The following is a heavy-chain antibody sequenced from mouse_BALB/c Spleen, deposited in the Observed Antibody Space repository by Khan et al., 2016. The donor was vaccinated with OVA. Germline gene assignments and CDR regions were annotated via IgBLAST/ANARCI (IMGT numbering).Heavy chain of an antibody. CDR2: ISYSGNT. V-gene: IGHV3-2*02. Sequence: EVQLQESGPGLVKPSQSLSLTCTVTGYSITSEYTWNWLRQFPGNTLEWMGFISYSGNTRYNPSLKSRIFITREPSKNQFFLQLNSVTYEDTATDYCARKYYYDYDPFPYWGQGTLVTVSA. CDR3: ARKYYYDYDPFPY. D-gene: IGHD2-4*01. J-gene: IGHJ3*01. CDR1: GYSITSEYT.